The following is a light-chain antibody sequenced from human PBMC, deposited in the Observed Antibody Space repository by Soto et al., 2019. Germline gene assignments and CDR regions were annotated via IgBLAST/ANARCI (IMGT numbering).Light chain of an antibody. J-gene: IGKJ1*01. CDR1: HSVHSNY. V-gene: IGKV3-20*01. CDR3: QQYGSSLGT. Sequence: EIVLTQSPGTLSLSPGETATLSCRASHSVHSNYLAWYQQKPGQAPRFLIYASSSRATGIPARFSGSGSGTDFPLTTSRLEPEDFAVYYCQQYGSSLGTLGQGTKVEIK. CDR2: ASS.